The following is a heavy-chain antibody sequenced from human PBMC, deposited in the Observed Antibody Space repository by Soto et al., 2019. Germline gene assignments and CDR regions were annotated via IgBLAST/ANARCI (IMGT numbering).Heavy chain of an antibody. J-gene: IGHJ4*02. CDR1: GFAFNTYS. V-gene: IGHV3-21*06. D-gene: IGHD6-19*01. CDR3: ARDTGWLILES. CDR2: ITRSSSYI. Sequence: EVQLVESGGGPVKPGGSLRLSCAASGFAFNTYSMNWVRQAPGKGLEWVALITRSSSYIYYADSVRGRFTLSRDNAKNSLYLQMNSLRAEDTPIYDCARDTGWLILESWGPGPRVTVSS.